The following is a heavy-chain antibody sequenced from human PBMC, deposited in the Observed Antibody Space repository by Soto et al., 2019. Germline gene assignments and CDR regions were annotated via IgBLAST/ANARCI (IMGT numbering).Heavy chain of an antibody. Sequence: QVQLVESGGGVVQPWRSLRLSCAASGFTFSSFGMHWVRQAPGKGLEWVAVISYDGSHKYYADSVKGRFTISRDNSKKTLYLQMNSLRVEDAAVYYCVKDPDGGGSGWFAHFDCWGQGTLVTVSS. CDR1: GFTFSSFG. CDR2: ISYDGSHK. J-gene: IGHJ4*02. V-gene: IGHV3-30*18. CDR3: VKDPDGGGSGWFAHFDC. D-gene: IGHD6-19*01.